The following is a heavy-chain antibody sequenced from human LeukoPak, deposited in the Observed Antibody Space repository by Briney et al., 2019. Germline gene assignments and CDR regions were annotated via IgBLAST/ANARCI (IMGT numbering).Heavy chain of an antibody. V-gene: IGHV3-66*02. Sequence: PGGSLRLYCAASGFTVSSNYMSWVRQAPGKGLEWVSVIYSGGSTYYADSVKGRFTISRDNSKNTLYLQMNSLRAEDTAVYYCARDGAEGSYYFDYWGQGTLVTVSS. J-gene: IGHJ4*02. CDR3: ARDGAEGSYYFDY. D-gene: IGHD1-26*01. CDR1: GFTVSSNY. CDR2: IYSGGST.